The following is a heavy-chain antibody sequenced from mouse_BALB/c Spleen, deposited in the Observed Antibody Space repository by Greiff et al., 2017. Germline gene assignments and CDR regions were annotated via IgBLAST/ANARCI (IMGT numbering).Heavy chain of an antibody. V-gene: IGHV5-9-3*01. Sequence: EVKLQESGGGLVKPGGSLKLSCAASGFTFSSYAMSWVRQTPEKRLEWVATISSGGSYTYYPDSVKGRFTISRDNAKNTLYLQMSSLRSEDTAMYYCARKVRHAMDYRGQGNSVTVSS. D-gene: IGHD2-14*01. CDR2: ISSGGSYT. CDR1: GFTFSSYA. CDR3: ARKVRHAMDY. J-gene: IGHJ4*01.